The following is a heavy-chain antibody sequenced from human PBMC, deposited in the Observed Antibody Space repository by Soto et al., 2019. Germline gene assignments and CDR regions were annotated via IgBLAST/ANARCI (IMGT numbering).Heavy chain of an antibody. CDR3: PSASRTTWSGTTRGWFDP. CDR2: ISINNNYR. CDR1: GFTLKNYT. V-gene: IGHV3-21*06. D-gene: IGHD1-1*01. Sequence: GGSLRLSCAASGFTLKNYTMNWVRQAPGKGLEWVSSISINNNYRYYADSVKVRFTISRDNAKNARYLQMSRLSAEDAAVYYCPSASRTTWSGTTRGWFDPWGRGPLVTVSS. J-gene: IGHJ5*02.